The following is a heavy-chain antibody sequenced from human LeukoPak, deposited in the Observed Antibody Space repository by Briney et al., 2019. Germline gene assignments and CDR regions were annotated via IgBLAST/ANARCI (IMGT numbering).Heavy chain of an antibody. Sequence: GGSLRLSCAASGFTFSDYYMSWIRQAPGKGLEWVSYISSSGSTIYYADSVKGRFTISRDNAKSSLYLQMNSLRAEDTAVYYCAGGPSYGDYSDYYYYGMDVWGQGTTVTVSS. V-gene: IGHV3-11*01. D-gene: IGHD4-17*01. CDR1: GFTFSDYY. J-gene: IGHJ6*02. CDR3: AGGPSYGDYSDYYYYGMDV. CDR2: ISSSGSTI.